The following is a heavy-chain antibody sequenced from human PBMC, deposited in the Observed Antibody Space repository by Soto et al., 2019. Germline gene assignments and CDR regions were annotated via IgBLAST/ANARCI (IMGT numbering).Heavy chain of an antibody. CDR1: GFTFSSYA. V-gene: IGHV3-23*01. J-gene: IGHJ4*02. CDR2: ISGSGGST. Sequence: EVQLLESGGGLVQPGGSLRLSCAASGFTFSSYAMSWVRQAPGKGLEWVSAISGSGGSTYYADSVKGRFTISRDNSKNTLYLQMNSLRAEDTAVYYCATQAVAEGGLWLYFDYWGQGTLVTVSS. D-gene: IGHD6-19*01. CDR3: ATQAVAEGGLWLYFDY.